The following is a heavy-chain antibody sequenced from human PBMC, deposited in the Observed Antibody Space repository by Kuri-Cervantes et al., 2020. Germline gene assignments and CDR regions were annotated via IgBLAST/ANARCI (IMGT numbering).Heavy chain of an antibody. D-gene: IGHD3-10*01. CDR1: GFTFSSYG. CDR3: ASGTELLWFGDYYYGMDV. V-gene: IGHV3-7*01. J-gene: IGHJ6*02. Sequence: GESLKISCAASGFTFSSYGMHWVRQAPGKGLEWVANIKQDGSEKYYVDSVKGRFTISRDNAKNSPYLQMNSLRAEDTAVYYCASGTELLWFGDYYYGMDVWGQGTTVTVSS. CDR2: IKQDGSEK.